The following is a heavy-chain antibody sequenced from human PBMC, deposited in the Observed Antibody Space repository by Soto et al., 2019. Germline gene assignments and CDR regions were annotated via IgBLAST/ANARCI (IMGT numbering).Heavy chain of an antibody. CDR2: ISGSGGST. V-gene: IGHV3-23*01. CDR3: AKGTLITMVRGVIDDY. J-gene: IGHJ4*02. D-gene: IGHD3-10*01. CDR1: GFTFSSYA. Sequence: GGSLRLSCAASGFTFSSYAMSWVRQAPGKGLEWVSAISGSGGSTYYADSVKGRFTISRDNSKNTLYLQMNSLRAEDTAVYYCAKGTLITMVRGVIDDYWGQGTLVTVSS.